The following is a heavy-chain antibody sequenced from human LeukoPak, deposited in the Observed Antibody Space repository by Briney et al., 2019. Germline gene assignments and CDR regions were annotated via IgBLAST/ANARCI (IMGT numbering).Heavy chain of an antibody. V-gene: IGHV3-23*01. CDR3: AKSPRYYYDSSGYFPDAFDI. CDR2: VSGSGDST. CDR1: GFTFSNFA. Sequence: TGGSLRLSCAASGFTFSNFAMTWVRLAPGRGLEWVSTVSGSGDSTHFADSVKGRFTVSRDNSKNTLYLQMNSLRAGDTAVYYCAKSPRYYYDSSGYFPDAFDIWGQGTMVTVSS. D-gene: IGHD3-22*01. J-gene: IGHJ3*02.